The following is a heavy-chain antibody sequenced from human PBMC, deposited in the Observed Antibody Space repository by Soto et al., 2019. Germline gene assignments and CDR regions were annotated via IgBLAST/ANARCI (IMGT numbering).Heavy chain of an antibody. V-gene: IGHV1-2*02. J-gene: IGHJ5*02. CDR2: INPKSDDT. D-gene: IGHD4-4*01. CDR3: ARKHSLDYIRWGLDP. CDR1: GYPFSDNQ. Sequence: ASVKVSCKASGYPFSDNQIHWLRRAPRQGLEWMGRINPKSDDTNYAQKFQGRVTMTRDTSIDTAYLELTGLTSDDTATYYCARKHSLDYIRWGLDPWGQGTLVTVSS.